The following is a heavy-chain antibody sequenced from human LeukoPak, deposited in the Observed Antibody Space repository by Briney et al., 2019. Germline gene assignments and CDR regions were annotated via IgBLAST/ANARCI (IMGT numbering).Heavy chain of an antibody. J-gene: IGHJ4*02. CDR1: GFIFSSYA. D-gene: IGHD4-23*01. CDR3: AKNLNGGNTHSDY. CDR2: ISGGDTST. V-gene: IGHV3-23*01. Sequence: GGSLRLSCAASGFIFSSYAMNWIRQAPGKGLEWVSTISGGDTSTFYADSVKGRFTISRDNSKNTLYLQMNNLRAEDTAVYYCAKNLNGGNTHSDYWGQGTLVTVSS.